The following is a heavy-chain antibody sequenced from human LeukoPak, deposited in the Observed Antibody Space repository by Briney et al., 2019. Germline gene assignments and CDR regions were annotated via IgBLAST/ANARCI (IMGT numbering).Heavy chain of an antibody. Sequence: GGSLSLSCPASGFTFGEYAMSWVRQAPGKGREWVGFISSKAYGGTTEYAASVKGRFTISRDDSKSIAYLQMNSLKTEDTAVYYCTGVYFDYWGQGTLVTVSS. CDR3: TGVYFDY. D-gene: IGHD3-10*01. V-gene: IGHV3-49*04. CDR1: GFTFGEYA. CDR2: ISSKAYGGTT. J-gene: IGHJ4*02.